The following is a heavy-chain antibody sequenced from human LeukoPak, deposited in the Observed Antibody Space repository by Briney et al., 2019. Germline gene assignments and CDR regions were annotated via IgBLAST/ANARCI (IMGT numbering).Heavy chain of an antibody. Sequence: PGGSLRLSCVASGFTFTNYWMNWVRQTPGKGLEWVAIINEDGSVMYYVDSVKGRFTISRDNAKNSVYLQMNSLRVEDTAVYYCARGAAGTWDDWGQGALVTVSS. J-gene: IGHJ4*02. V-gene: IGHV3-7*01. CDR2: INEDGSVM. CDR1: GFTFTNYW. CDR3: ARGAAGTWDD. D-gene: IGHD6-13*01.